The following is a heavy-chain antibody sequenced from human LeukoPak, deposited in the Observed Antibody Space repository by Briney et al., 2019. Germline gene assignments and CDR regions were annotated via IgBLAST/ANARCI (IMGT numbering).Heavy chain of an antibody. Sequence: SETLSLTCTVSGGSLSSYYWSWIRQPPGKGLEWIGYIDYIGSTNYNPSLKSRIRMSVDRSQNQVSLKLTSVTAADTAVYYCARSSGLHSSKWSYYFDYWGQGTLVTVSS. CDR3: ARSSGLHSSKWSYYFDY. CDR1: GGSLSSYY. V-gene: IGHV4-59*08. CDR2: IDYIGST. D-gene: IGHD3-22*01. J-gene: IGHJ4*02.